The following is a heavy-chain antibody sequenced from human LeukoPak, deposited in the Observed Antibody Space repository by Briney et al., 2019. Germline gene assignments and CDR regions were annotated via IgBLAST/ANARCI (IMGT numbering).Heavy chain of an antibody. J-gene: IGHJ4*02. CDR1: GFTFSSNG. CDR2: IRYDGRNK. Sequence: GGSLRLSCAASGFTFSSNGMHWVRQAPGKGLEWVAFIRYDGRNKYYADSVKGRFTISRDNSKNTLYLQMNSLRAEDTAVYYCASGAPDSFDYWGQGTLVTVSS. D-gene: IGHD1-14*01. V-gene: IGHV3-30*02. CDR3: ASGAPDSFDY.